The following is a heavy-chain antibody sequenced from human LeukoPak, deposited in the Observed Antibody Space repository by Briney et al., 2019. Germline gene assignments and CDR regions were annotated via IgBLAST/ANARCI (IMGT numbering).Heavy chain of an antibody. J-gene: IGHJ4*02. CDR3: ARAGEWELRTSYFDY. CDR1: GGSISSGGYS. CDR2: IYYSGST. V-gene: IGHV4-30-4*07. Sequence: NTSETLSLTCAVSGGSISSGGYSWSWIRQPPGKGLEWIGYIYYSGSTYYNPSLKSRVTISVDTSKNQFSLKLSSVTAADTAVYYCARAGEWELRTSYFDYWGQGTLVTVSS. D-gene: IGHD1-26*01.